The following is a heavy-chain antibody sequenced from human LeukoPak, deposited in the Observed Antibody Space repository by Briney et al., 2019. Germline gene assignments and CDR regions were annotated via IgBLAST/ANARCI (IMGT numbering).Heavy chain of an antibody. J-gene: IGHJ4*02. CDR3: ARDYSPPYSSSSLPFDY. CDR2: INPNSGGT. V-gene: IGHV1-2*02. D-gene: IGHD6-6*01. Sequence: GASVKVSCKASGYTFTGYYMHWVRQAPGQGLEWMGWINPNSGGTNYAQKFQGRVTMTRDTSISTAYMEPGRLRSDDTAVYYCARDYSPPYSSSSLPFDYWGQGTLVTVSS. CDR1: GYTFTGYY.